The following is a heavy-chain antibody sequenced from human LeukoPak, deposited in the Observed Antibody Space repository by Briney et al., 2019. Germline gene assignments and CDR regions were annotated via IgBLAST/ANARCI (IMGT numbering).Heavy chain of an antibody. CDR2: ISGSGGST. J-gene: IGHJ4*02. CDR3: AKEPERFLEWLPADY. V-gene: IGHV3-23*01. Sequence: GGSLRLSCAASGFPFSRYAMRWARQATGKGREWVSAISGSGGSTYCADSVKGRFTISRDNSKNTLYLQMNSLRAEDTAVYYCAKEPERFLEWLPADYWGQGTLVTVSS. CDR1: GFPFSRYA. D-gene: IGHD3-3*01.